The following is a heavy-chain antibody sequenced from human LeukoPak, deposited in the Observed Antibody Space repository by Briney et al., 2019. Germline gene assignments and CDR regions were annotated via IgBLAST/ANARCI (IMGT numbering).Heavy chain of an antibody. CDR1: GYTFTGYY. CDR2: INPNSGGT. J-gene: IGHJ4*02. CDR3: PRLSIAAAGTLGDY. V-gene: IGHV1-2*02. Sequence: ASVKVSCKASGYTFTGYYMHWVRQAPGQGLEWMGWINPNSGGTNYAQKFQGRVTMTRDTSISTAYMELSRLRSDDTAVYYCPRLSIAAAGTLGDYWGQGTLVTVSS. D-gene: IGHD6-13*01.